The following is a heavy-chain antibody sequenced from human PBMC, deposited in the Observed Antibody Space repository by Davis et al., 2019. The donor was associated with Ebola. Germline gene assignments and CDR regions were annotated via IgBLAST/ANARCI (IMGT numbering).Heavy chain of an antibody. Sequence: SETLSLTCTVSGGSFSSNRYYWVWIRPPPGMGLEWIRSNYYSGSNNYNPSLKRRLTISVDTSKNQFPLKLSSVTAADTAVYYCARIHYYYYYAMDVWGQGTTVTVSS. CDR3: ARIHYYYYYAMDV. V-gene: IGHV4-39*06. CDR1: GGSFSSNRYY. CDR2: NYYSGSN. J-gene: IGHJ6*02.